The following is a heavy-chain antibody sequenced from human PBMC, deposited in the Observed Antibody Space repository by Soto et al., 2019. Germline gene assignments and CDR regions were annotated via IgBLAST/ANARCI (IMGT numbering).Heavy chain of an antibody. J-gene: IGHJ5*02. CDR2: MNPGSGDT. CDR3: ARMATFGSLNWFDP. V-gene: IGHV1-8*01. Sequence: GAPVKGSCKGSGYNFTNNDVTWVRQAIGQGLEWMGWMNPGSGDTGYAQKFQGRVTMTRDISIATAYMELSSLRSDDTAIYYCARMATFGSLNWFDPWGQGTLVTVSS. CDR1: GYNFTNND. D-gene: IGHD3-16*01.